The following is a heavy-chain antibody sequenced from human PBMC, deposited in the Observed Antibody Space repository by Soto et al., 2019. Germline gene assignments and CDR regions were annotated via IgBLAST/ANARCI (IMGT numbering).Heavy chain of an antibody. Sequence: ASVMVSCKASGYSFTSLDIHWVRQTAGQGLEWMGWMEPSTGTTGYAQKFQGRVTMTRDTSINTAYMELTTLTSDDTAFYYCARGVSAGVDYWGQGTLVTVSS. CDR2: MEPSTGTT. J-gene: IGHJ4*02. CDR3: ARGVSAGVDY. V-gene: IGHV1-8*01. CDR1: GYSFTSLD. D-gene: IGHD1-26*01.